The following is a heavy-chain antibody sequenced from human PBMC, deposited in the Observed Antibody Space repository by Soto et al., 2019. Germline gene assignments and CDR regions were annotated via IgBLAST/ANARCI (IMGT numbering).Heavy chain of an antibody. CDR2: ISGSGGST. J-gene: IGHJ4*02. D-gene: IGHD2-8*02. V-gene: IGHV3-23*01. CDR3: ARRGPGPDLDH. CDR1: GFTFSSYA. Sequence: EVQLLESGGGLVQPGGSLRLSCAASGFTFSSYAMRWVRQAPGKGLEWVSAISGSGGSTYYADSVKGRFTISRDNSKHTLYLQMTGLGAEDTAVYYCARRGPGPDLDHWGQGNVVTVSS.